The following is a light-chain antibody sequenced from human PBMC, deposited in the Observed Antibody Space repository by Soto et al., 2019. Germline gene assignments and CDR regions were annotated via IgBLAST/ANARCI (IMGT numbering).Light chain of an antibody. V-gene: IGLV2-14*03. CDR3: TSWTTSTTMI. CDR1: SSDIGAYNF. CDR2: DVN. Sequence: QSALTQPASVSGSPGQSITISCTGTSSDIGAYNFVSWYQQHPGKAPKLMLYDVNIRPSGVSNRLSGSKSGNTASLTISGLQAEDEAVYYCTSWTTSTTMIFGGGTKVTVL. J-gene: IGLJ2*01.